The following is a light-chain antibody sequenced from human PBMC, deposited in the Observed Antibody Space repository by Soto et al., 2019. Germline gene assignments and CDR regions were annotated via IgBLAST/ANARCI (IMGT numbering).Light chain of an antibody. Sequence: EIVLTQSPGSLSLSPRERATLSCRASQSVSNNHLAWYQQKPGQAPRLLIYGASRRATGIPDRFSGSGSGTEFTLTISRLEPEDFTVYYCQQYGSSTYTFGKGTKVDIK. J-gene: IGKJ2*01. V-gene: IGKV3-20*01. CDR2: GAS. CDR1: QSVSNNH. CDR3: QQYGSSTYT.